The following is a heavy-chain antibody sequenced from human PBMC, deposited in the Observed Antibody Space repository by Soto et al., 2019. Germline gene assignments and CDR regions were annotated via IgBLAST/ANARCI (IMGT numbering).Heavy chain of an antibody. D-gene: IGHD3-3*01. J-gene: IGHJ4*02. CDR2: FIPVYRTL. CDR3: ATGVIWIGYFTVDS. V-gene: IGHV1-69*13. Sequence: SVKVSYKASGGSFGNSAINWVRQTPGQGLEWLGGFIPVYRTLNYAQKFQGRVTITADESTGTAYMTLSSLASDDTAVYYCATGVIWIGYFTVDSWGQGTRVTVSS. CDR1: GGSFGNSA.